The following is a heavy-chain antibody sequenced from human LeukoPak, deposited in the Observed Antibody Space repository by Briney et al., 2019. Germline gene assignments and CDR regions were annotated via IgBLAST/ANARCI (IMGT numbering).Heavy chain of an antibody. J-gene: IGHJ3*02. CDR3: ASSNGRSGYAFDI. V-gene: IGHV3-21*01. Sequence: GGSLRLSCAASGSTFSSYSMNWVRQAPGKGLEWVSSISSSSSYIYYADSVKGRFTISRDNAKNSLYLQMNSLRAEDTAVYYCASSNGRSGYAFDIWGQGTMVTVSS. D-gene: IGHD3-22*01. CDR1: GSTFSSYS. CDR2: ISSSSSYI.